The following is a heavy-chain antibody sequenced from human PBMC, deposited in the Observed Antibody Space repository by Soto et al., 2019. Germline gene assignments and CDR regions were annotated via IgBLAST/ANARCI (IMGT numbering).Heavy chain of an antibody. CDR2: TYFRSKWYN. V-gene: IGHV6-1*01. D-gene: IGHD1-1*01. J-gene: IGHJ5*02. Sequence: PSQTLSLTCAISGDSVSSNTASWNWIRQSPSRGLEWLGRTYFRSKWYNDYAVSVKSRIIINPDTSNNQFSLQLNSVTPEDTAVYFCAKGDNLVPKTGSAFDPWGQGIMVTVSS. CDR3: AKGDNLVPKTGSAFDP. CDR1: GDSVSSNTAS.